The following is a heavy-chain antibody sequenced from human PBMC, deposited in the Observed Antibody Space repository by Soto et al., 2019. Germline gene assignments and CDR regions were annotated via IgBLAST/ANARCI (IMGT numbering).Heavy chain of an antibody. D-gene: IGHD1-20*01. J-gene: IGHJ6*02. V-gene: IGHV3-7*01. CDR1: EFTFDKYY. CDR3: ARGNWNYYYGFDV. CDR2: IKPDGSEQ. Sequence: GGSLRLSCAASEFTFDKYYMTWVRQAPGKGPEWVANIKPDGSEQYYVDSVKGRFTISRDNANNSLYLQMNSLRAEDTAVYFCARGNWNYYYGFDVWGQGTTVTVS.